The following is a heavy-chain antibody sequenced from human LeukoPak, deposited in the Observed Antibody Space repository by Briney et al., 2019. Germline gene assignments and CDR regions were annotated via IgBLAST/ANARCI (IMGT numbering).Heavy chain of an antibody. V-gene: IGHV3-30*04. CDR2: ISNDGTNE. J-gene: IGHJ3*02. D-gene: IGHD4-17*01. Sequence: PGGSLRLSCAASGFTFSSYAMHWVRQAPGKGLEWVAVISNDGTNEYYADSMKGRFTIPRDNSKNTLYLQMNSLTGGDTAVYYCAVDYGDYIDAFDIWGQGTMVTVSS. CDR1: GFTFSSYA. CDR3: AVDYGDYIDAFDI.